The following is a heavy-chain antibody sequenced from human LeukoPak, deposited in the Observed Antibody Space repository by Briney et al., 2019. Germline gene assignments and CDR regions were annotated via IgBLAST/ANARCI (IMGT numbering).Heavy chain of an antibody. CDR1: GFTFSQYW. V-gene: IGHV3-7*03. J-gene: IGHJ4*02. CDR3: AGDRGYLQFDY. CDR2: MNIDGSEK. Sequence: GGSLRLSCAASGFTFSQYWMGWVRQAPGKRPEWVANMNIDGSEKHYADSVKGRFTISRDNAKNSLYLQLNSLRAEDTAMYYCAGDRGYLQFDYWGQGTLVTVSS. D-gene: IGHD3-10*01.